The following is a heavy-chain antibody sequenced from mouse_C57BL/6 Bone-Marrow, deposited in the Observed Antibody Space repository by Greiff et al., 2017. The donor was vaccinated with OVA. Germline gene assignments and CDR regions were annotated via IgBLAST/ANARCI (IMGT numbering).Heavy chain of an antibody. CDR1: GFTFSSYG. J-gene: IGHJ1*03. D-gene: IGHD1-1*01. V-gene: IGHV5-6*01. CDR3: ARPYYYGSSYGYFDV. Sequence: VQLQQSGGDLVKPGGSLKLSCAASGFTFSSYGMSWVRQTPDKRLEWVATISSGGSYTYYPDSVKGRFTISRDNAKNTLYLQMSSLKSEDTAMYYCARPYYYGSSYGYFDVWGTGTTVTVSS. CDR2: ISSGGSYT.